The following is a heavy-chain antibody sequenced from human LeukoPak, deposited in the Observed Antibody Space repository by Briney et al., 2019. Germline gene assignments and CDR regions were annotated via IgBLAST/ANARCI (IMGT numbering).Heavy chain of an antibody. J-gene: IGHJ6*03. V-gene: IGHV1-18*01. CDR1: GYTFTSYG. CDR3: ARDTQNYYYYYYMDV. Sequence: ASVKVSCKASGYTFTSYGISWVRQAPGQGLEWMGWISAYNGNTNYAQKLQGRVTMTTDTSTSTAYMELRSLGSDDTAVYYCARDTQNYYYYYYMDVWGKGTTVTVSS. CDR2: ISAYNGNT.